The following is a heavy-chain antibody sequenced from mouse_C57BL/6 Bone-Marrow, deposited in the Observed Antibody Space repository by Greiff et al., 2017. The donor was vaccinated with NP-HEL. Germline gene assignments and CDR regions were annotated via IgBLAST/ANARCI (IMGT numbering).Heavy chain of an antibody. V-gene: IGHV5-6*01. CDR3: ASPYDYDVAWFAY. J-gene: IGHJ3*01. CDR1: GFTFSSYG. CDR2: ISSGGSYT. D-gene: IGHD2-4*01. Sequence: EVHLVESGGDLVKPGGSLKLSCAASGFTFSSYGMSWVRQTPDKRLEWVATISSGGSYTYYPDSVKGRLTISRDNAKNTLYLQMSSLKSEDTAMYYCASPYDYDVAWFAYWGQGTLVTVSA.